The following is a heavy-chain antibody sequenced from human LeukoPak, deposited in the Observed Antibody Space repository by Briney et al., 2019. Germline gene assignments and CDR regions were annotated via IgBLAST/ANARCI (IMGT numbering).Heavy chain of an antibody. D-gene: IGHD3-10*02. CDR3: AELGITMIGGV. CDR2: ISSSGSTI. J-gene: IGHJ6*04. V-gene: IGHV3-48*04. CDR1: GFTLSYNG. Sequence: GGSLRLSCAASGFTLSYNGMNWVRQAPGKGLEWVSYISSSGSTIYYADSVKGRFTISRDNAKNSLYLQMNSLRAEDTAVYYCAELGITMIGGVWGKGTTVTISS.